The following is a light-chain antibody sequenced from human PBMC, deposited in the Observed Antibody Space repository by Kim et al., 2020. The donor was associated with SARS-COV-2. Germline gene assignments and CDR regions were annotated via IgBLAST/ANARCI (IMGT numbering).Light chain of an antibody. CDR2: KAS. CDR1: QKIGDW. J-gene: IGKJ5*01. V-gene: IGKV1-5*03. CDR3: HQYYDARVT. Sequence: AYLGNRVTITCRASQKIGDWLAWYQQQPEKAPKLLVYKASTLQNGVPSRFSGSGSGTEFTLTISSLQPDDFATYYCHQYYDARVTFGQGTRLEIK.